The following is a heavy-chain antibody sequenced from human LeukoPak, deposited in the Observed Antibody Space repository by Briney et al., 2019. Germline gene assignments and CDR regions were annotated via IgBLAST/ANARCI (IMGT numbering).Heavy chain of an antibody. Sequence: QAGGSLRLSCAASGFTFSSYWMHWVRQAPGKGLVGVSRINRDGSSTNYADSVKGRFTISRDNAKNSLYLQMNSLRGEGTSVSYCPRAYGTDWAGEATLLTASSGSASDPNSIW. CDR1: GFTFSSYW. J-gene: IGHJ3*02. V-gene: IGHV3-74*01. D-gene: IGHD4/OR15-4a*01. CDR2: INRDGSST. CDR3: PRAYGTDWAGEATLLTASSGSASDPNSI.